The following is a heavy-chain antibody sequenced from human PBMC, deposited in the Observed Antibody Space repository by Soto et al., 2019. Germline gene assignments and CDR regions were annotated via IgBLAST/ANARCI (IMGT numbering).Heavy chain of an antibody. Sequence: EEQLVESGGGLGHPGGSLRLSCAASGFTFSGYWMHWIRQAPGKGPVWVARIKNDGTITSYADSVKGRFTISRDNAKNTLYLQMNSLTADDTAVYYCAKSDWFDPWGRGTLVTVSS. CDR2: IKNDGTIT. V-gene: IGHV3-74*01. CDR1: GFTFSGYW. CDR3: AKSDWFDP. J-gene: IGHJ5*02.